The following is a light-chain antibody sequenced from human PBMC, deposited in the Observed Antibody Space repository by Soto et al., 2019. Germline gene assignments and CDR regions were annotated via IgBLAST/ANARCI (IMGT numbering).Light chain of an antibody. CDR3: QQYNKWPLT. CDR1: ESVSSN. J-gene: IGKJ4*01. CDR2: GAS. Sequence: EIVMTQSPATLSVSQGERATLSCRASESVSSNLAWYQQKPGQAHRLLIYGASTRATGIPARFSGSGSGTEFTLTISSLQSEDFAVYYCQQYNKWPLTFGGGTKVEIK. V-gene: IGKV3-15*01.